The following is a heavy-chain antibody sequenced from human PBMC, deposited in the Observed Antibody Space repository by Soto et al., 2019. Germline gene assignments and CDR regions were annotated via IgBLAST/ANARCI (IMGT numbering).Heavy chain of an antibody. Sequence: QVQLVESGGGVVQPGRSLRLSCAASGFTFSSYGMHWVRQAPGKGLEWVAVIWYDGSNKYYADSVKGRFTISRDNSKNTLYLQMNSLRDEDTAVYYCASSCSGGSCFLNDAFDIWGQVTMVTVSS. CDR3: ASSCSGGSCFLNDAFDI. CDR2: IWYDGSNK. CDR1: GFTFSSYG. D-gene: IGHD2-15*01. V-gene: IGHV3-33*01. J-gene: IGHJ3*02.